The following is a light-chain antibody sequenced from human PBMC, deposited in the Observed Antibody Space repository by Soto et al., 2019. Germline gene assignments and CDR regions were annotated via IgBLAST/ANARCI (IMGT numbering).Light chain of an antibody. CDR3: QQYRSSPPT. CDR1: QSVSSSY. J-gene: IGKJ2*01. V-gene: IGKV3-20*01. Sequence: EIVLTQSPGTLSLSPGERATLSCRASQSVSSSYLAWYQQKPGQAPRLLIYGASSRATGIPERFSGSGSGADFTLTISRLEPEDFAVYYCQQYRSSPPTLGQGTKVDIK. CDR2: GAS.